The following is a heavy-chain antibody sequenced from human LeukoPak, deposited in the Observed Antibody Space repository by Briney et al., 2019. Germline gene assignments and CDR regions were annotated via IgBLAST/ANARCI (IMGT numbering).Heavy chain of an antibody. CDR2: INHSGST. D-gene: IGHD1-1*01. CDR3: ARDRLQLQS. CDR1: GGSFSGHY. J-gene: IGHJ5*02. Sequence: PSETLSLTCAVYGGSFSGHYWSWIRQPPGKGLEWIGEINHSGSTNYNPSLKSRVTISVDTSKNQFSLKLSSVTAADTAVYYCARDRLQLQSWGQGTLVTVSS. V-gene: IGHV4-34*01.